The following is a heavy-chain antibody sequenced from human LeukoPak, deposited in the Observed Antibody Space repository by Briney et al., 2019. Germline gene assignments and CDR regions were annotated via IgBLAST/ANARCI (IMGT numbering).Heavy chain of an antibody. CDR1: RFTFSSYS. Sequence: PGGSLRLSCAASRFTFSSYSMNWVRQAPGKGLEWVSYISSTGTYIYYADSVKGRFIISRDNAKNSLYLQMNSLRAEDTAVYYCARGNVDFWGQGTLVTVSS. CDR2: ISSTGTYI. V-gene: IGHV3-21*06. D-gene: IGHD2-8*01. J-gene: IGHJ4*02. CDR3: ARGNVDF.